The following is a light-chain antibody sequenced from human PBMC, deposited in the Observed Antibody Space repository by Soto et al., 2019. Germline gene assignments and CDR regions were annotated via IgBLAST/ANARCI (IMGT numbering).Light chain of an antibody. CDR3: QVWDSSSDHVI. CDR1: VIGSIS. J-gene: IGLJ2*01. CDR2: DDS. V-gene: IGLV3-21*02. Sequence: SYELTQPPSVSVAPGQTASITCGGNVIGSISVHWYQQKPGQAPVLVVFDDSDRPSGIPERFSGSNSRNTATLTISRVEAGDDADYYCQVWDSSSDHVIFGGGTKLTVL.